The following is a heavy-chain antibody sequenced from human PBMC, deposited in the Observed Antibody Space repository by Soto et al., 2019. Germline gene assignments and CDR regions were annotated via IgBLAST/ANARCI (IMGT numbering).Heavy chain of an antibody. J-gene: IGHJ5*02. Sequence: GASGKVSCKASGYTFTSYDINWVRQATGQGLEWMGRMNPNSGNTGYAQKFQGRVTMTRNTSISTAYMELSSLRSEDTAVYYCARVNVARITIFGVVIRRWFDPWGQGTQVTVSS. V-gene: IGHV1-8*01. D-gene: IGHD3-3*01. CDR2: MNPNSGNT. CDR1: GYTFTSYD. CDR3: ARVNVARITIFGVVIRRWFDP.